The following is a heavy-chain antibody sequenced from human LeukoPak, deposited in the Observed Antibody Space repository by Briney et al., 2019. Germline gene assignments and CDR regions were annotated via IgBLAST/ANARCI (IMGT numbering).Heavy chain of an antibody. CDR3: AREGGSIFGVAPVDRNYYMDV. CDR2: IYTSGST. J-gene: IGHJ6*03. D-gene: IGHD3-3*01. V-gene: IGHV4-61*02. CDR1: GGSISSGSYY. Sequence: SETLSLTCTVSGGSISSGSYYWSWIRQPAGKGLEWIGRIYTSGSTNYNPSLKSRVTISVDTSKNQFSLKLSSVTAADTAVYYCAREGGSIFGVAPVDRNYYMDVWGKGTTVTVSS.